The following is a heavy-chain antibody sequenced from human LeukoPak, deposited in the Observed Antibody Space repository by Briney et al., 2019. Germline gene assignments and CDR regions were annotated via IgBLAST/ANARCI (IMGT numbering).Heavy chain of an antibody. J-gene: IGHJ4*02. V-gene: IGHV3-66*01. D-gene: IGHD2-2*01. CDR2: IYSGGST. CDR1: GFTVSNNY. CDR3: ARAYLRSSCDL. Sequence: GGSLRLSCVASGFTVSNNYMHWVRQAPGKGLEWVSVIYSGGSTYYADSVKGRFTISRDKSENTLYLQVNSLRAEDTAVYYCARAYLRSSCDLWGQGTLVTVSS.